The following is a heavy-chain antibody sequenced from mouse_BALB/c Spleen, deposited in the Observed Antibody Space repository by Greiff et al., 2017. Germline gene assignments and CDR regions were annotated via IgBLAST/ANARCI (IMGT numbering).Heavy chain of an antibody. CDR2: IYPGDGST. CDR1: GYTFTSYY. V-gene: IGHV1S56*01. Sequence: VQLQQSGPELVKPGASVKMSCKASGYTFTSYYIHWVKQRPGQGLEWIGWIYPGDGSTKYNEKFKGKTTLTADKSSSTAYMLLSSLTSEDSAIYFCARGQLGPPFAYWGQGTLVTVSA. J-gene: IGHJ3*01. D-gene: IGHD3-2*01. CDR3: ARGQLGPPFAY.